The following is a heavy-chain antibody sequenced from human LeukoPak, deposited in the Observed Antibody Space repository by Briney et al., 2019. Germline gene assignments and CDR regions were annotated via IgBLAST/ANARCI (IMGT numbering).Heavy chain of an antibody. CDR1: GGSISSYY. Sequence: SETLSLTCTVSGGSISSYYWSWIRQPPGKGLEWIGYIYYSGSTNYNPSLKSRVTISVDTSKNQFSLKLSSVAAADTAVYYCARGDVDTAMPSYWGQGTLVTVSS. CDR3: ARGDVDTAMPSY. CDR2: IYYSGST. V-gene: IGHV4-59*01. J-gene: IGHJ4*02. D-gene: IGHD5-18*01.